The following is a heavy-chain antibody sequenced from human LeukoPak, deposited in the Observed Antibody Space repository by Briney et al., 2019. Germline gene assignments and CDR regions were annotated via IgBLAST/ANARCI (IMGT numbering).Heavy chain of an antibody. D-gene: IGHD1-26*01. V-gene: IGHV3-72*01. CDR1: GFTFSDYY. CDR3: ASVISGDAFDI. Sequence: TGGSLRLSCAASGFTFSDYYMSWIRQAPGKGLEWVGRTRNKANSYTTEYAASVKGRFTISRDDSKNSLYLQMNSLKTEDTAVYYCASVISGDAFDIWGQGTMVTVSS. J-gene: IGHJ3*02. CDR2: TRNKANSYTT.